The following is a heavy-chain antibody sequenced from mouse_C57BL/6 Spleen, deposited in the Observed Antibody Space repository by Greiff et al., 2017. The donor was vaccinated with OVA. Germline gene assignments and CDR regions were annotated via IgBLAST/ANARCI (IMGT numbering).Heavy chain of an antibody. CDR1: GYTFTSYW. CDR2: IDPSDSET. J-gene: IGHJ3*01. Sequence: QVQLKQPGAELVRPGSSVKLSCKASGYTFTSYWMHWVKQRPIQGLEWIGNIDPSDSETHYNQKFKDKATLTVDKSSSTAYMQLSSLTSEDSAVYYCAREGSGYPFAYWGQGTLVTVSA. V-gene: IGHV1-52*01. CDR3: AREGSGYPFAY. D-gene: IGHD3-2*02.